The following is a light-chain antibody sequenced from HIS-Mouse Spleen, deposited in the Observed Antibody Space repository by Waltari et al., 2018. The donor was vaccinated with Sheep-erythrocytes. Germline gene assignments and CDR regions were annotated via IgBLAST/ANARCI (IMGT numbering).Light chain of an antibody. J-gene: IGLJ1*01. CDR2: DVS. V-gene: IGLV2-11*01. Sequence: QSALTQPRSVSGSPGQSATISCPGTSSDVGGYNYFPWSQQHPGKAPKLMIYDVSKRPSGVPDRFSGSKSGNTASLTISGLQAEDEADYYCCSYAGSYNHVFATGTKVTVL. CDR3: CSYAGSYNHV. CDR1: SSDVGGYNY.